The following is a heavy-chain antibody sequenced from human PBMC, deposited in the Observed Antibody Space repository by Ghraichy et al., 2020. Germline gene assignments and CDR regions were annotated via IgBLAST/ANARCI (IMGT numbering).Heavy chain of an antibody. J-gene: IGHJ6*02. D-gene: IGHD3-10*01. CDR3: ARYPYGSGSMDV. Sequence: SVKVSCKASGGTFSSYAISWVRQAPGQGLEWMGGIIPIFGTANYAQKFQGRVTITADESTSTAYMELSSLRSEDTAVYYCARYPYGSGSMDVWGQGTTVTVSS. CDR2: IIPIFGTA. V-gene: IGHV1-69*13. CDR1: GGTFSSYA.